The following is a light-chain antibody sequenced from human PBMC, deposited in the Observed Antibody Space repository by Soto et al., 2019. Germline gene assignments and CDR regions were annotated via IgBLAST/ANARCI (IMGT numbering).Light chain of an antibody. CDR3: LLYYGGAQLV. Sequence: QAVVTQEPSLTVSPGGTVTLTCASSTGAVTSGYYPNWFQQKPGQTPRALIYSTSNKHFWTPARFSGSLLGGKAALTLSGVQPEDEAEYYCLLYYGGAQLVFGGGTKVTVL. V-gene: IGLV7-43*01. CDR2: STS. J-gene: IGLJ2*01. CDR1: TGAVTSGYY.